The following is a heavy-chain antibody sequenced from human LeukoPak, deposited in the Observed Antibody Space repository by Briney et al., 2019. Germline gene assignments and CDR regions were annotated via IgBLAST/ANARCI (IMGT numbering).Heavy chain of an antibody. CDR3: ARASYYYDSSGYPGYYFDY. Sequence: ASVKVSCKATGYTFTDYYMHWVRQAPGQGLEWMGWINPNSGGTNYAQKFQGRVTMTRDTSISTAYMELSRLRSDDTAVYYCARASYYYDSSGYPGYYFDYWGQGTLVTVSS. J-gene: IGHJ4*02. CDR1: GYTFTDYY. D-gene: IGHD3-22*01. V-gene: IGHV1-2*02. CDR2: INPNSGGT.